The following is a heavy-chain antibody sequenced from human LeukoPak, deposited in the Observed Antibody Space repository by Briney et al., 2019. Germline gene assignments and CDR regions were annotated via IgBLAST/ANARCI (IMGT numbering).Heavy chain of an antibody. V-gene: IGHV4-34*01. CDR3: ARPLYSSGWYDFDY. J-gene: IGHJ4*02. Sequence: SETLSLTCAVYGGAFSGYYWSWIRQPPGKGLEWIGSIYYSGSIYYNPSLKSRVTISVDTSKNQFSLKLSSVTAADTAVYYCARPLYSSGWYDFDYWGQGTLVTVSS. CDR1: GGAFSGYY. CDR2: IYYSGSI. D-gene: IGHD6-19*01.